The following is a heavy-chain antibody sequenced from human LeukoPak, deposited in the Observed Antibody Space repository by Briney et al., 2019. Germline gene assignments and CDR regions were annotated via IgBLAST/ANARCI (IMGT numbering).Heavy chain of an antibody. CDR2: ISGSGGGT. V-gene: IGHV3-23*01. J-gene: IGHJ4*02. CDR3: AKDLGRYRNNFFDY. Sequence: GGSLRLSCAASGFTFSSIAMSWVRQAPDKGLDWVSTISGSGGGTYYADSVKGRFTISRDDSKNTLYLQMNSLRADDTAVYYCAKDLGRYRNNFFDYWGQGNLVTVSS. D-gene: IGHD1-26*01. CDR1: GFTFSSIA.